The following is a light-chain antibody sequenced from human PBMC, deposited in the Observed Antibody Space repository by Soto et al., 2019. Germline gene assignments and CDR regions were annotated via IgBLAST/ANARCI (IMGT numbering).Light chain of an antibody. CDR3: QHHDSLPLT. J-gene: IGKJ4*01. Sequence: DIQMTQSPSSLSASVGDRVTITCQASQDISNYLNWYQQKPGKAPKLLIYDASNLETGVPSRFSGSRSGTDFTFTISSLQPEDIATYYCQHHDSLPLTFGGGTKVEIK. V-gene: IGKV1-33*01. CDR1: QDISNY. CDR2: DAS.